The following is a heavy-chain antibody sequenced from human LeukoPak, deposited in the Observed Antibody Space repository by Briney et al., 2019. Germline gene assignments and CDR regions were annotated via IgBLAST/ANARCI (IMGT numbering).Heavy chain of an antibody. D-gene: IGHD5-18*01. CDR1: GYTFTSYG. V-gene: IGHV1-46*01. CDR3: ARDSTIQLWTHFDY. J-gene: IGHJ4*02. CDR2: INPSGGST. Sequence: ASVKVSCKASGYTFTSYGISWVRQAPGQGLEWMGIINPSGGSTSYAQKFQGRVTMTRDMSTSTVYMELSSLRSEDTAVYYCARDSTIQLWTHFDYWGQGTLVTVSS.